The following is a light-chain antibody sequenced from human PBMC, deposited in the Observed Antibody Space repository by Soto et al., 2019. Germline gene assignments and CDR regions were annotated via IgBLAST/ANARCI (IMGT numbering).Light chain of an antibody. V-gene: IGKV3-15*01. CDR3: QQYNNWPRT. CDR2: GAS. J-gene: IGKJ1*01. CDR1: QSVSSN. Sequence: EMVMTQSPATLSVSPGERATLSCGASQSVSSNLAWYQQKPGQAPRLLIYGASTRATGIPARFSGSGSGTEFTLTISSLQSEGFAVYYCQQYNNWPRTFGQGTKVDIK.